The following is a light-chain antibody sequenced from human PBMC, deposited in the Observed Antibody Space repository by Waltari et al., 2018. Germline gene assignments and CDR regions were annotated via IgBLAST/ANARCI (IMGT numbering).Light chain of an antibody. CDR2: GNS. J-gene: IGLJ2*01. Sequence: QSVLTQPPSVSGAPGPRVTIPCTGSSSNIGAGYDVQWYQQLPGTAPKLVIYGNSNRPSGVPDRFSGSKSGTSASLAITGLQAEDEADYYCQSYDSSLSGSLFGGGTKLTVL. CDR1: SSNIGAGYD. CDR3: QSYDSSLSGSL. V-gene: IGLV1-40*01.